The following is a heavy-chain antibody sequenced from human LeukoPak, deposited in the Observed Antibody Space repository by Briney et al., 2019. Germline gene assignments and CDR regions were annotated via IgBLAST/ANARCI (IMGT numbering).Heavy chain of an antibody. CDR1: GFTVSSNY. Sequence: GSLRLSCSASGFTVSSNYMSWVRRAPGEGLEWVSVIYSGGSTYYADSVKGRFTISRDNSKNTLYLQMNSLRAEDTAVYYCARDRLGTLDAFDIWGQGTMVTVSS. D-gene: IGHD6-25*01. CDR2: IYSGGST. CDR3: ARDRLGTLDAFDI. J-gene: IGHJ3*02. V-gene: IGHV3-66*02.